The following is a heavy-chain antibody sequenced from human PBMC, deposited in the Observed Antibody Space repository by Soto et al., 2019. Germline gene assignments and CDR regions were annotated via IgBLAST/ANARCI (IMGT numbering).Heavy chain of an antibody. CDR1: GYTFTAYG. Sequence: VASVKVSCKASGYTFTAYGIHWVRQAPGQRLEWMGWINTGNGHTKYSQKFQGRVTITRDTSARTAYMELNSLRAEDTAVYYCARVRYCSSTSCSSFDYWGQGTLVTVSS. CDR2: INTGNGHT. D-gene: IGHD2-2*01. V-gene: IGHV1-3*04. CDR3: ARVRYCSSTSCSSFDY. J-gene: IGHJ4*02.